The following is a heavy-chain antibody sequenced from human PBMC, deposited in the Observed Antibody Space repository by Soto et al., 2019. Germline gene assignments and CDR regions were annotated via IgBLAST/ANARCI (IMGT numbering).Heavy chain of an antibody. CDR3: ESSSQYYYYYLDV. Sequence: PSENLSLTCAVYGGSFSGYYWSWIRQPPGKGLEWIGEINHSGSTNYNPSLKSRVTISVDTSNNQFSLKLSSVTAANTAVYYCESSSQYYYYYLDVWGKGTTVTVSS. V-gene: IGHV4-34*01. CDR1: GGSFSGYY. CDR2: INHSGST. D-gene: IGHD6-6*01. J-gene: IGHJ6*03.